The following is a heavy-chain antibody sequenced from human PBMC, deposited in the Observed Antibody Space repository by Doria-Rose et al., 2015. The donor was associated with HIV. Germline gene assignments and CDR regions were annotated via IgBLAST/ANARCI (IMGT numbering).Heavy chain of an antibody. V-gene: IGHV1-46*01. CDR2: INPSDSTT. CDR3: ARAVRNGWNELEDH. D-gene: IGHD1-1*01. J-gene: IGHJ4*02. CDR1: GFTFTSYY. Sequence: PWASVRVSCKASGFTFTSYYVHWVRQAPGQGLEWMGIINPSDSTTSYAQKFQGRVTLTRDTSTSTVCMELSSLRSEDSAVYYCARAVRNGWNELEDHWGQGTLVTVSS.